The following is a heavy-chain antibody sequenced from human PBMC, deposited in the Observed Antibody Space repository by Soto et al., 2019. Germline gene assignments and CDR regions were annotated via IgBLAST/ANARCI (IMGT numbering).Heavy chain of an antibody. CDR3: ARRYGASFDY. D-gene: IGHD4-17*01. J-gene: IGHJ4*02. Sequence: QVQLQESGPGLVKPSKTLSLTCTVSGGSISSYYWSWIRQPPGKGLEWIGYIYYSGSTNYNPSLKSRVTISVDTSKNQFSLKLSSVTAADTAVYYCARRYGASFDYWGQGTLVTVSS. CDR2: IYYSGST. CDR1: GGSISSYY. V-gene: IGHV4-59*01.